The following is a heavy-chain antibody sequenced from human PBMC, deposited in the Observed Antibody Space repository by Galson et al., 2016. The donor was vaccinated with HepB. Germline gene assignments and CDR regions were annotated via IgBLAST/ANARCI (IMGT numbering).Heavy chain of an antibody. CDR2: IFADGSRA. Sequence: SLRLSCAASGFTFSNYWMHWVRQPPGKGLMWVSRIFADGSRAGYADSVKGRFTISRDNTKNTLFLQMNSLGAEDTAVYYCARSVVATIYYYDSSGYAGLVYWGQGTLVTVSS. CDR1: GFTFSNYW. V-gene: IGHV3-74*01. D-gene: IGHD3-22*01. J-gene: IGHJ4*02. CDR3: ARSVVATIYYYDSSGYAGLVY.